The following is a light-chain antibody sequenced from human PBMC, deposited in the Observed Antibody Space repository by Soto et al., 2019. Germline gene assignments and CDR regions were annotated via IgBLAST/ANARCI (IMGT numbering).Light chain of an antibody. Sequence: DIQMTQSPSSLSASVGDRVTITCRASQGISDYLAWYQQKPGKVPKLLIRAASTLQLGVPSRFSGSGSGTDFTITISSLQPEDVATYYCLKYNSDSLTFGGGTKVEIK. CDR1: QGISDY. J-gene: IGKJ4*01. CDR3: LKYNSDSLT. CDR2: AAS. V-gene: IGKV1-27*01.